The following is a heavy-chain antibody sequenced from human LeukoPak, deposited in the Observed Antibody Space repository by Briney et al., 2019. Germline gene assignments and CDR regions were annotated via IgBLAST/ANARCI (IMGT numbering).Heavy chain of an antibody. J-gene: IGHJ5*02. D-gene: IGHD2-15*01. V-gene: IGHV1-2*02. Sequence: EASVKVSCKASGYTFTGYYMHWVRQAPGQGLEWMGWINPNSGGTNYAQKFQGRVTMTRDTSISTAYMELSRLRSDDTAVYYCARSSVLVVAATRGSYWFDPWGQGTLVTVSS. CDR2: INPNSGGT. CDR1: GYTFTGYY. CDR3: ARSSVLVVAATRGSYWFDP.